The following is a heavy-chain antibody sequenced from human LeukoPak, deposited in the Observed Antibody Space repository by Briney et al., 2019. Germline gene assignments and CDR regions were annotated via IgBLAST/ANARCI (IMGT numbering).Heavy chain of an antibody. CDR1: GGPITPYY. CDR2: IYTSGST. V-gene: IGHV4-4*07. D-gene: IGHD3-10*01. J-gene: IGHJ4*02. CDR3: ARGLDYFGSGNDY. Sequence: SETLSLTCTVSGGPITPYYWSWIRQPAGKGLEWIGRIYTSGSTNYNPALKSRVTMSVDTSQNQFSLKLTSVTAADTAVYYCARGLDYFGSGNDYWGQGTLVTVSS.